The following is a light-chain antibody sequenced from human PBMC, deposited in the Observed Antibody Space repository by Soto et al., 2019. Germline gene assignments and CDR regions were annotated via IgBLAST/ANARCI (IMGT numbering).Light chain of an antibody. J-gene: IGLJ1*01. CDR2: EVS. V-gene: IGLV2-23*02. CDR1: SSDVGSYNL. Sequence: QSALTQPASVSGSPGQSITISCTGTSSDVGSYNLVSWYQQHPGKAPQLMIYEVSKRPSGVSNRFSGSKSGNTASLTISGLQADDEADYYCCSYAGSSAYVFGTGTKLTVL. CDR3: CSYAGSSAYV.